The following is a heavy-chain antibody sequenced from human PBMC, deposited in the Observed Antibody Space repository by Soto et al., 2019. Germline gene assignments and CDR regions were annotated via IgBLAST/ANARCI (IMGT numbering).Heavy chain of an antibody. D-gene: IGHD3-3*01. Sequence: EMQLVESGGGLVQPGGSLRLSCAASGFTVSSSYMSWVRQAPGKGLEWVSVIYSGGSTKYADSVKGRFTISRDNSKNPLYLQMNSLRAEDTAVYYCARDHTDFWSGYDAFDIWGQGTMVTVSS. CDR1: GFTVSSSY. CDR3: ARDHTDFWSGYDAFDI. J-gene: IGHJ3*02. V-gene: IGHV3-66*01. CDR2: IYSGGST.